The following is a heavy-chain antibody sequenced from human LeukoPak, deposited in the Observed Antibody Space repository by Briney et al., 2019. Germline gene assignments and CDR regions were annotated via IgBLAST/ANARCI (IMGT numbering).Heavy chain of an antibody. CDR3: AREADSGSSGDYFDY. Sequence: GGSLRLSCAASGFTFSSYSMNWVRQAPGKGLEWVSYISSSSSTIYYADSVKGRFTISRDNAKNSLYLQMNSLRAEDTAVYYCAREADSGSSGDYFDYWGQGTLVTVSS. V-gene: IGHV3-48*04. D-gene: IGHD6-6*01. J-gene: IGHJ4*02. CDR2: ISSSSSTI. CDR1: GFTFSSYS.